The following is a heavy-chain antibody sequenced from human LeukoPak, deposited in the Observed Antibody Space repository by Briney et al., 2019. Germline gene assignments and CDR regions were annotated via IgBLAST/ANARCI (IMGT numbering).Heavy chain of an antibody. Sequence: GGSLRLSCAASKFTFSYYWMSWVRQAPGKGLEWVSGISWNSGSIGYADSVKGRFTISRDNAKNSLYLQMNSLRAEDMALYYCAKEEGGFDYWGQGTLVTVSS. J-gene: IGHJ4*02. CDR2: ISWNSGSI. CDR1: KFTFSYYW. V-gene: IGHV3-9*03. CDR3: AKEEGGFDY.